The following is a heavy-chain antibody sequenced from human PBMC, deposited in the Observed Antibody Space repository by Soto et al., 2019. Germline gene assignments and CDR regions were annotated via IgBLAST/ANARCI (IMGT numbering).Heavy chain of an antibody. CDR2: INHSGST. CDR3: ARGQSHLTEEIVVVTASRWFDP. J-gene: IGHJ5*02. Sequence: QVQLQQWGAGLLKPSETLSLTCAVYGGSFSGYYWSWIRQPPGKGLEWNGEINHSGSTNYNPSRKSRVTISLDTSKHQFSLKLSSGTAADTAVYYCARGQSHLTEEIVVVTASRWFDPWGQGTLVTVSS. CDR1: GGSFSGYY. V-gene: IGHV4-34*01. D-gene: IGHD2-21*02.